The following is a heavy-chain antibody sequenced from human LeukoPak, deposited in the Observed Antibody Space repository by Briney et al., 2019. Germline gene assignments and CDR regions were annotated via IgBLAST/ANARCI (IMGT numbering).Heavy chain of an antibody. V-gene: IGHV4-4*07. D-gene: IGHD1-20*01. CDR2: IYSSGST. CDR3: AATRYNWNDPGYYFDY. CDR1: GGSISSYY. J-gene: IGHJ4*02. Sequence: PSETLSLTCTVSGGSISSYYWSWIRQPAGKGLEWIGRIYSSGSTNYNPSLKSRVTMSVDTSKNQFSLKLSSVTAADTAVYYCAATRYNWNDPGYYFDYWGQGTLVTVSS.